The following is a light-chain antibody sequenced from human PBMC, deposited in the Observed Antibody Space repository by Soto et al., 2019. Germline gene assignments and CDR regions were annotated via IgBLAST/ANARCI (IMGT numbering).Light chain of an antibody. V-gene: IGLV2-14*01. J-gene: IGLJ1*01. CDR1: RSDLGCHEF. CDR2: EVN. Sequence: GLNQAAFVSGSSWQSNTNFCPGTRSDLGCHEFLSLVQQHPGKAPKLIICEVNNRPSGVSNRFSASKSGNTASLTISGLQTEDEADYYCMSYRSGDTLVFGTGTKVTVL. CDR3: MSYRSGDTLV.